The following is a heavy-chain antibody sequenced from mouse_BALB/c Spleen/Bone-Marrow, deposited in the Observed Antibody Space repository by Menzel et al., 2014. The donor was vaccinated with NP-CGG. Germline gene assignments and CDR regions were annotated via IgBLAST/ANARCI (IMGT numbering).Heavy chain of an antibody. V-gene: IGHV5-6-4*01. J-gene: IGHJ3*01. Sequence: EVKLVESGGGLVKPGGSLKLSCAASGFTFSSYTMSWVRQTPEKRLEWAATISSGGSYTYYPDSVKGRFTISRDNAKNTLYLQMSSLKSEDTAMYYCTRIYYDYAWFAYWGQGTLVTVSA. CDR2: ISSGGSYT. CDR3: TRIYYDYAWFAY. CDR1: GFTFSSYT. D-gene: IGHD2-4*01.